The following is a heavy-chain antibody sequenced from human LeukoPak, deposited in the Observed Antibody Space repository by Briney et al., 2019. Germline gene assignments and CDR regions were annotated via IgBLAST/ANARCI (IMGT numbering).Heavy chain of an antibody. D-gene: IGHD1-26*01. J-gene: IGHJ3*02. CDR2: IYSGGST. CDR1: GFIFSSYA. V-gene: IGHV3-53*04. Sequence: PGGSLRLSCAASGFIFSSYAMHWVRQAPGKGLEWVSVIYSGGSTYYADSVKGRFTISRHNSKNTLYLQMNSLRAEDTAVYYCARAPGSAFDIWGQGTMVTVSS. CDR3: ARAPGSAFDI.